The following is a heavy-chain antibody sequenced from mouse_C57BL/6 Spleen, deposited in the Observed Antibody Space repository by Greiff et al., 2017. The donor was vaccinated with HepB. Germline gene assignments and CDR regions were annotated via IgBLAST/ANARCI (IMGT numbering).Heavy chain of an antibody. CDR3: ARERKTTVVGGMDY. CDR1: GYSITSGYY. D-gene: IGHD1-1*01. J-gene: IGHJ2*01. V-gene: IGHV3-6*01. Sequence: EVKLQESGPGLVKPSQSLSLPCSVTGYSITSGYYWNWIRQFPGNKLEWMGYISYDGSNNYNPSLKNRSSITRDTSKNQFFLKLNSVTTEDTATYYCARERKTTVVGGMDYWGQGTTLTVSS. CDR2: ISYDGSN.